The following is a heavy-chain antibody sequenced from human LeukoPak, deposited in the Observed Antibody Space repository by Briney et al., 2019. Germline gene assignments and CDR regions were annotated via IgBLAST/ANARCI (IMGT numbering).Heavy chain of an antibody. J-gene: IGHJ4*02. CDR1: GGTFSNYA. Sequence: SVKVSCKASGGTFSNYAISWVRQAPGQGLEWMGRIIPILGIANYAQKFQGRVTITADKSTSTAYMELSSLRSEDTAVYYCARDDCTNGVCYSSSYWGQGTLVTVSS. CDR3: ARDDCTNGVCYSSSY. D-gene: IGHD2-8*01. CDR2: IIPILGIA. V-gene: IGHV1-69*04.